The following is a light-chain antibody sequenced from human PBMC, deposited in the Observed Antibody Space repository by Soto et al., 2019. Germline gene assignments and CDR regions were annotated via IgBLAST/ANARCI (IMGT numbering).Light chain of an antibody. CDR3: QQYNSYSGM. V-gene: IGKV1D-16*01. J-gene: IGKJ1*01. Sequence: IKMTQSLSSVSACVGDRVTITCRASQGISSWLAWYQQKPGKAPKLLIYAASTLQSGVPSRFSGNGSGTEFTLTISGLQPDDFASYYCQQYNSYSGMFGQGTKVDIK. CDR1: QGISSW. CDR2: AAS.